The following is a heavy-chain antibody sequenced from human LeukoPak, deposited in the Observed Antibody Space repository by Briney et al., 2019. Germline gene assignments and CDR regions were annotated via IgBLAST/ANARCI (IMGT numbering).Heavy chain of an antibody. CDR2: IYYSGST. J-gene: IGHJ6*03. D-gene: IGHD4-17*01. CDR3: VRNDYGDYGYYMDV. V-gene: IGHV4-59*01. CDR1: GGSFSGYY. Sequence: SGTLSLTCAVYGGSFSGYYWGWIRQPPGKGLEWIGYIYYSGSTNYNPSLKSRVTISVDTSKNQFSLKLSSVTAADTAVYYCVRNDYGDYGYYMDVWGKGTTVTVSS.